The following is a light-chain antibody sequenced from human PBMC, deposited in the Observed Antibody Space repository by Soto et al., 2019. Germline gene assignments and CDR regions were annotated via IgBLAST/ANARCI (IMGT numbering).Light chain of an antibody. V-gene: IGLV2-18*02. CDR3: YSFTGSDTYV. CDR1: NSEVGSYKL. Sequence: QSLLTQPPPLSRAPGQSVTLSCSGNNSEVGSYKLVSWYQQAPGTAPKVMIYEVNNRPSGVPDRFSGSKSGNTASLTISWLQPEDEADYYCYSFTGSDTYVFGTGTKVTVL. J-gene: IGLJ1*01. CDR2: EVN.